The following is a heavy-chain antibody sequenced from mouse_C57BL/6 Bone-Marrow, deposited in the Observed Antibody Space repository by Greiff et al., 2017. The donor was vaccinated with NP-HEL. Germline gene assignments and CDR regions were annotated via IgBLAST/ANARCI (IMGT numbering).Heavy chain of an antibody. J-gene: IGHJ3*01. V-gene: IGHV1-64*01. CDR2: IHPNSGST. CDR3: ARRGIYYYGSSPFAY. Sequence: VQLQQPGAELVKPGASVKLSCKASGYTFTSYWMHWVKQRPGQGLEWLGMIHPNSGSTNYNEKFKSKATLTVDKSSSTAYMQLSSLTSEDSAVYYCARRGIYYYGSSPFAYWGQGTLVTVSA. CDR1: GYTFTSYW. D-gene: IGHD1-1*01.